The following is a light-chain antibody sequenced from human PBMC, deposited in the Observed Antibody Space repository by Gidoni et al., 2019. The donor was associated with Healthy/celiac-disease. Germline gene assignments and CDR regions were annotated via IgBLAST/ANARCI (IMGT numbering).Light chain of an antibody. Sequence: QSVLPQPPSASGTPGQRVTVPCSGSSPNIGSNYVYWYQQLPGTAPKLLIYRNNQRPSGVPDRFSGSKSGTSASLAISGLRSEDEADYYCAAWDDSLWVFGGGTKLTVL. CDR1: SPNIGSNY. J-gene: IGLJ3*02. CDR3: AAWDDSLWV. V-gene: IGLV1-47*01. CDR2: RNN.